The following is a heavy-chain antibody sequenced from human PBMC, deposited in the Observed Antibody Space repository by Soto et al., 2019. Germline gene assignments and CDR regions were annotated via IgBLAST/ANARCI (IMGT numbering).Heavy chain of an antibody. CDR2: ICYSGST. CDR1: GGSISSYY. J-gene: IGHJ3*02. D-gene: IGHD2-2*01. V-gene: IGHV4-59*01. Sequence: KASETLSLTCTVSGGSISSYYWSWIRQPPGKGLEWIGYICYSGSTNYNPSLKSRVTISVDTSKNQFSLKLSSVTAAGTAVYYCARVIVVVPAADDAFDIWGQGTMVTVSS. CDR3: ARVIVVVPAADDAFDI.